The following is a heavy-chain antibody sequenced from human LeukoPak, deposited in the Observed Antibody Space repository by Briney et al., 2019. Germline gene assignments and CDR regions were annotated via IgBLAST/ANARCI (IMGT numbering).Heavy chain of an antibody. CDR1: GYTFTGYY. CDR2: INPNSGGT. D-gene: IGHD6-19*01. V-gene: IGHV1-2*02. J-gene: IGHJ3*02. Sequence: GASVKVSCKASGYTFTGYYMHWVRQAPGQGLEWMGWINPNSGGTNYAQKFQGRVTMTRDTSISTAYMELSRLRSGDTAVYYCARDKYSSGWYRGVGAFDIWGQGTMVTVSS. CDR3: ARDKYSSGWYRGVGAFDI.